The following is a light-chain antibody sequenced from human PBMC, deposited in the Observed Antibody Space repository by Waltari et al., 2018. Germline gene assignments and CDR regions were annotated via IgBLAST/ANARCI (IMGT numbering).Light chain of an antibody. J-gene: IGKJ4*01. Sequence: IMVTQSPLSLPVTPGEPASISCRSSQSLLHSNGNTYLEWYLQKPGQSPQLLIYLSYIRAPGVPDRFSGSGSGTDFTLKISRVEAEDVGVYYCMQNLEAPLTFGGGTKVEIK. V-gene: IGKV2-28*01. CDR2: LSY. CDR1: QSLLHSNGNTY. CDR3: MQNLEAPLT.